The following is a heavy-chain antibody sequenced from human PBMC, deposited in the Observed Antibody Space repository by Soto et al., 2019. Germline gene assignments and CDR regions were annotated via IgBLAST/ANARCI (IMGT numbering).Heavy chain of an antibody. CDR1: GYSIRNGYY. Sequence: PSETLSLTCTVSGYSIRNGYYWGWIRQPPGKGLEWIGTIYHSGSTYYNPSLKSRVTISVDASENHFSLKLSSVTAADTAAYYCARVGPYCGGDCYSPPPWGQGTLVTV. V-gene: IGHV4-38-2*02. D-gene: IGHD2-21*02. CDR2: IYHSGST. CDR3: ARVGPYCGGDCYSPPP. J-gene: IGHJ5*02.